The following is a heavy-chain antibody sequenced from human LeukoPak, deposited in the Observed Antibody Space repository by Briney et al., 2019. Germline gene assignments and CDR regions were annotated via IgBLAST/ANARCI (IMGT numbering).Heavy chain of an antibody. CDR3: ARSRTYPDAFDI. V-gene: IGHV1-18*01. CDR1: GYTFTSYG. D-gene: IGHD1-1*01. CDR2: ISAYNGNT. J-gene: IGHJ3*02. Sequence: ASVKVSCKASGYTFTSYGISWVRQAPGQELEWMGWISAYNGNTNYAQKLQGRVTMTTDTSTSTAYMELRSLRSDDTAVYYCARSRTYPDAFDIWGQGTMVTVSS.